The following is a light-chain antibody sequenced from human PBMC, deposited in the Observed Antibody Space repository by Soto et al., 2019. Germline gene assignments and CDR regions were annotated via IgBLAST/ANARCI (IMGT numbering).Light chain of an antibody. J-gene: IGKJ5*01. CDR2: LGS. V-gene: IGKV2-28*01. CDR3: KQALQTPLT. CDR1: QSLLHSNGYNY. Sequence: EIVMTQSPLSLPVTPGEPASISCRSSQSLLHSNGYNYLDWYLQKPGQSPQLLIYLGSNRASGVTERFSGSGSGTDFTLKISRVEAEDVGVYYCKQALQTPLTFGQGTRLEIK.